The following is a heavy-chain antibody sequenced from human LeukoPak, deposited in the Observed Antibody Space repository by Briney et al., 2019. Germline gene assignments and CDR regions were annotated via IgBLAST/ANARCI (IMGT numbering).Heavy chain of an antibody. V-gene: IGHV1-24*01. CDR3: VTDKRDNYYGSGRTFDY. Sequence: ASVKVSCKVSGDILRELPMHWVRQAPGQGVEWMGGFDPDDGGTNYAQKFQGRVTMTEDTSTDTAYMELSSLRSDDTALYYCVTDKRDNYYGSGRTFDYWGQRTLVTVSS. J-gene: IGHJ4*02. D-gene: IGHD3-10*01. CDR2: FDPDDGGT. CDR1: GDILRELP.